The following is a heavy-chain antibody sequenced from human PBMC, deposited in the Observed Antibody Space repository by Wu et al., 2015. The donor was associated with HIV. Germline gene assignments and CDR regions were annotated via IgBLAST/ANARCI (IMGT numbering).Heavy chain of an antibody. CDR1: GYTFNSYF. V-gene: IGHV1-46*02. CDR2: INPSAGST. J-gene: IGHJ5*02. D-gene: IGHD2-2*01. CDR3: ARVNSGDIVVVSAAGFDP. Sequence: QVQLVQSGAEVKKPGASVKVSCKTSGYTFNSYFIHWVRQAPGQGLEWMGIINPSAGSTSYAQKFQGRVTMTRDTSTTTVYMELSSLRSDDTAVYYCARVNSGDIVVVSAAGFDPWGQGTLVTVSS.